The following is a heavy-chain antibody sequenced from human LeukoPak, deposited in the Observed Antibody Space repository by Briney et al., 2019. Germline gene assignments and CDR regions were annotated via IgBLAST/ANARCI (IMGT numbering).Heavy chain of an antibody. D-gene: IGHD6-13*01. CDR1: GLSLSSYG. Sequence: PGRFLRPSRAPVGLSLSSYGIGSGSPAPGEGLELGVVIWYDRSNKYYADSVKGRFTIARDNSKNTLYLKMNSLRAEDTAVYYCEGLAAAGTRNYYYYYGMDVWGQGTTVTVSS. J-gene: IGHJ6*02. CDR3: EGLAAAGTRNYYYYYGMDV. CDR2: IWYDRSNK. V-gene: IGHV3-33*01.